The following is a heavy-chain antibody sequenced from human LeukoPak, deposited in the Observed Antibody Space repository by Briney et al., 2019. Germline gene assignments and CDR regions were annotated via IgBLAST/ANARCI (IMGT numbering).Heavy chain of an antibody. CDR1: GGSFSGYY. V-gene: IGHV4-34*01. J-gene: IGHJ4*02. Sequence: SETLSLTCAVYGGSFSGYYWSWIRQPPGKGLEWIGEIYHSGGTNYNPSLKSRVTISVDKSKNQFSLKLSSVTAADTAVYYCASSGAGSSKDYWGQGTLVTVPS. D-gene: IGHD3-10*01. CDR2: IYHSGGT. CDR3: ASSGAGSSKDY.